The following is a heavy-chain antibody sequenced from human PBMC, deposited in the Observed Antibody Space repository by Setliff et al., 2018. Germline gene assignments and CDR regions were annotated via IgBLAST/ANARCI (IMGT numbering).Heavy chain of an antibody. D-gene: IGHD6-13*01. J-gene: IGHJ4*02. V-gene: IGHV1-18*01. CDR3: ARDRVLGSTWYELIASDF. CDR1: GYTFNSYG. CDR2: ISCYDGNT. Sequence: ASVKVSCKASGYTFNSYGISWVRQAPGQGLEWMGWISCYDGNTRYARKIQGRVTMTTDTSTTTAYMELRSLTSDDTAVYYCARDRVLGSTWYELIASDFWGQGSLVTVSS.